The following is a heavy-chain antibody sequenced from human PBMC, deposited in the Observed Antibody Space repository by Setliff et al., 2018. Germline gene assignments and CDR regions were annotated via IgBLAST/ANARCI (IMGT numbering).Heavy chain of an antibody. CDR2: LYYSGST. Sequence: KTSETLSLTCTVSGGSISSYYWSWIRQPPGKGLEWIGYLYYSGSTNYNPSLKSRVTISVDTSKNQFSLKLSSVTAADTAVYYCARGGYSYGYVGYYYYMDVWGKGTTVTVSS. D-gene: IGHD5-18*01. CDR1: GGSISSYY. V-gene: IGHV4-59*01. J-gene: IGHJ6*03. CDR3: ARGGYSYGYVGYYYYMDV.